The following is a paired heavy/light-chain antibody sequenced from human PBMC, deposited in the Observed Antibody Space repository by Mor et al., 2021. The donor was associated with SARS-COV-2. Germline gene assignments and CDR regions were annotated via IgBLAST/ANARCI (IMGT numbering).Heavy chain of an antibody. CDR3: ARGQVGCSSASCSAYLYYGMDV. J-gene: IGHJ6*02. D-gene: IGHD2-2*01. Sequence: QVQLQQWGAGLLKPSETLSLTCAVHGGSFSGYYWSWIRQPPGKGLEWIGEINHRGSTNYNPSLKSRVTISGDTSKNQFSLKLSSVTAADTAVYYCARGQVGCSSASCSAYLYYGMDVWGQGTTVTVSS. CDR1: GGSFSGYY. CDR2: INHRGST. V-gene: IGHV4-34*01.
Light chain of an antibody. CDR2: KDS. CDR3: QSADSSGTWV. CDR1: ALPKQY. V-gene: IGLV3-25*03. J-gene: IGLJ3*02. Sequence: SYELTQPPSVSVSPGQTARITCSGDALPKQYASWYQQKPGQAPVLVIYKDSERPSGIPERFSGSSSGTTVTLTISGVQAEDEADYYCQSADSSGTWVFGGGTKLTVL.